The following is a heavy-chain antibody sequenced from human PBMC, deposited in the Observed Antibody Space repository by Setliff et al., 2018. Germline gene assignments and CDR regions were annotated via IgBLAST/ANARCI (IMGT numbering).Heavy chain of an antibody. CDR1: GDSINSYPYY. V-gene: IGHV4-39*07. Sequence: SETLSLTCTVSGDSINSYPYYWGWIRQPPGKGLEWIGNIYYTGITYYNPSLKSRVTISVDTSKNQFSLKLSSVTAADTAVYYCASDHYGSGTYDYWGQGTLVTVSS. CDR2: IYYTGIT. J-gene: IGHJ4*02. D-gene: IGHD3-10*01. CDR3: ASDHYGSGTYDY.